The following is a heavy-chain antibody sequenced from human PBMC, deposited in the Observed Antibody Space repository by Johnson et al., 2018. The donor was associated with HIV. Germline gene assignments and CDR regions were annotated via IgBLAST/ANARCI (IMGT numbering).Heavy chain of an antibody. J-gene: IGHJ3*02. V-gene: IGHV3-30*18. Sequence: QVQLVESGGGVVQPGRSLRLSCAASGFTFSSYGMHWVRQAPGKGLEWVAVISYDGSNKYYADSVKGRFTISRDNSKNTLYLQMNSLRAEDTALYYCAKDISTLSGSPPAFDIWGQGTMVTVSS. CDR1: GFTFSSYG. CDR2: ISYDGSNK. D-gene: IGHD1-26*01. CDR3: AKDISTLSGSPPAFDI.